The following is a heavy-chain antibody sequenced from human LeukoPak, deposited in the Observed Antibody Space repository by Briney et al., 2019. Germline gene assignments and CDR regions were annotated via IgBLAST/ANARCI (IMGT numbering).Heavy chain of an antibody. D-gene: IGHD2-15*01. J-gene: IGHJ4*02. Sequence: SETLSLTCTVSGGSISSRNYYWGWIRQPPGKGLEWIGSIYYSGSTYDNPSLKSRVTMSVDTSKNQFSLKLSSVTAADTAVYYCARLSCDGRTYYYFDLWGQGTLVTVSS. V-gene: IGHV4-39*01. CDR1: GGSISSRNYY. CDR2: IYYSGST. CDR3: ARLSCDGRTYYYFDL.